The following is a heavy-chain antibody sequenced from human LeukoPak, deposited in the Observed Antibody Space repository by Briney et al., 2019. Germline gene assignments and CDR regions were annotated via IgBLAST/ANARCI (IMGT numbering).Heavy chain of an antibody. V-gene: IGHV3-23*01. CDR1: GLTFSSYA. CDR3: AKDPVVYHGGGGWHYFDY. CDR2: IGGSGDRT. Sequence: PGGSLRLSCAVSGLTFSSYAMSWVRPAPGRGPEWVSTIGGSGDRTYYADSVKGRFTISRDNSKNTLFLQMNSLRAEDTALYYCAKDPVVYHGGGGWHYFDYWGQGTLVTVSS. D-gene: IGHD6-19*01. J-gene: IGHJ4*02.